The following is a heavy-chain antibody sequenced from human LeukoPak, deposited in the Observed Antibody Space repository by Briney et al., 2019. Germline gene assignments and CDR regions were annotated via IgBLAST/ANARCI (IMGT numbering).Heavy chain of an antibody. CDR1: GFTFSSYA. V-gene: IGHV3-23*01. CDR2: ISSRGST. Sequence: GGSLRLSCAASGFTFSSYAVSWVRQAPGKGLEWVSTISSRGSTYYADSVKGRFTISRDYSRNTLYLQMNSLRAEGTAVYYCAKRGNSSSRSYDAYWGQGTLVTVSS. D-gene: IGHD2-2*01. J-gene: IGHJ4*02. CDR3: AKRGNSSSRSYDAY.